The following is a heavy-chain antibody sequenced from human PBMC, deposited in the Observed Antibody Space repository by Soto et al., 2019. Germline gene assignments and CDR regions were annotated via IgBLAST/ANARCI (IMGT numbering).Heavy chain of an antibody. CDR3: ARDSSSSWYMERWFDP. V-gene: IGHV4-59*01. D-gene: IGHD6-13*01. CDR2: IYYSGST. CDR1: GGSISGYY. Sequence: SETLSLTCTVSGGSISGYYWSWIRQPPGKGLEWIGYIYYSGSTNYNPSLKSRVTISVDTSKNQFSLKLSSVTAADTAVYYCARDSSSSWYMERWFDPWGQGTLVTVSS. J-gene: IGHJ5*02.